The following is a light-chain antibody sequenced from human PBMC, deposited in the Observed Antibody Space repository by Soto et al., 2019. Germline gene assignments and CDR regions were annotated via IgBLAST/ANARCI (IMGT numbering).Light chain of an antibody. CDR3: HQVYTYPRT. CDR1: QGVRSY. J-gene: IGKJ1*01. V-gene: IGKV1-9*01. Sequence: IQLTQSPSSLSASVGDRVTITCRASQGVRSYLAWFQQRPGKAPKLLIFGASTLQNSVPARFSGGGFGTEFTLTITSLQPEDFATYYCHQVYTYPRTFGQGTKVDIK. CDR2: GAS.